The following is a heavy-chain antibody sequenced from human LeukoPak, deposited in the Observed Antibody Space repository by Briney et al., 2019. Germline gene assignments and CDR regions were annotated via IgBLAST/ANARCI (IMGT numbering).Heavy chain of an antibody. V-gene: IGHV3-23*01. J-gene: IGHJ4*02. D-gene: IGHD6-19*01. Sequence: GGSLRLSCAASGFTFANYAMNWVRKAPGKGLEWVSGTSTSGGTTYYADSVKGRFTISRDNSKNTLYLQMNSLRAEDTAVYYCAKDPGGAVAAPYWGQGTLVTVSS. CDR2: TSTSGGTT. CDR3: AKDPGGAVAAPY. CDR1: GFTFANYA.